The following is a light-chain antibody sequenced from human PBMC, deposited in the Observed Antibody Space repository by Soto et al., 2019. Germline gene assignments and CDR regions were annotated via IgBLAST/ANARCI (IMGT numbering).Light chain of an antibody. CDR1: GADVGGYNY. Sequence: QSALTQPASVSGSPGQSITISCSGTGADVGGYNYVSWYQQHPGKAPKLMIYEVSHRPSGVSNRFSGSKSGNTASLTISGLQAEDDADYYWSLYTGSRTVIFGGGTKLTVL. V-gene: IGLV2-14*01. CDR3: SLYTGSRTVI. CDR2: EVS. J-gene: IGLJ2*01.